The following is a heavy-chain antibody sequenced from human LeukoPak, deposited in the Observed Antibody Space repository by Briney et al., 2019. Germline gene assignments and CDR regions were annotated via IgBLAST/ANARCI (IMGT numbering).Heavy chain of an antibody. D-gene: IGHD2-2*01. J-gene: IGHJ4*02. CDR1: GFTFSSYG. V-gene: IGHV3-30*18. CDR2: ISYDGSNK. CDR3: AKDPNQLLFPEGYFDY. Sequence: GGSLRLSCAASGFTFSSYGMHWVRQAPGKGLEWVAVISYDGSNKYYADSVKGRFTISRDNSKNTLYLQMNSLRAEDTAVYYCAKDPNQLLFPEGYFDYWGQGTLVTVSS.